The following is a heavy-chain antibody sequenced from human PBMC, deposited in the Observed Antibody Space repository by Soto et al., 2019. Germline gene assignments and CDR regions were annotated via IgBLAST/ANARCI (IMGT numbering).Heavy chain of an antibody. CDR1: GFTFSSYS. CDR3: AREYYYNSSCYYRSQRPPGKKRYYGMEV. CDR2: ISSSSDI. J-gene: IGHJ6*04. D-gene: IGHD3-22*01. V-gene: IGHV3-21*01. Sequence: GGSLRLSCAACGFTFSSYSMNWVRQAPGKGLEWVSSISSSSDIYYAESVKGRFKISRDNAKNSLYLQMNSLRAEDTAVYYCAREYYYNSSCYYRSQRPPGKKRYYGMEVWGEGTTVNVSS.